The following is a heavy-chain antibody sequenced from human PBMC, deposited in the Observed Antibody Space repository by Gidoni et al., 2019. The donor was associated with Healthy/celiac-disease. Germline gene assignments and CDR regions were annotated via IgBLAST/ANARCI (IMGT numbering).Heavy chain of an antibody. D-gene: IGHD2-2*01. CDR2: ISSSSSYI. CDR1: GFTFSSYS. J-gene: IGHJ4*02. V-gene: IGHV3-21*01. CDR3: ARDATTRRSTDFDY. Sequence: EVQLVESGGGLVKPGGSLRLSCAASGFTFSSYSMNWVRQAPGKGLEWVSSISSSSSYIYYADSVKGRFTISRDNAKNSLYLQMNSLRAEDTAVYYCARDATTRRSTDFDYWGQGTLVTVSS.